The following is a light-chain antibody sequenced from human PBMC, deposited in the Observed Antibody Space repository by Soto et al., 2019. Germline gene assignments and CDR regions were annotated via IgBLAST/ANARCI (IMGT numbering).Light chain of an antibody. J-gene: IGKJ2*01. V-gene: IGKV3-20*01. Sequence: ELGLTQSPGPLPLSPGERATLSCRASQSVSSSYLAWYQQKPGQAPRLLIYGTSTRATGIPERFSGSGSGTDFTPTTSRRKTEDFAVYYCQQYGNTIYTFGKGTKLVIK. CDR1: QSVSSSY. CDR2: GTS. CDR3: QQYGNTIYT.